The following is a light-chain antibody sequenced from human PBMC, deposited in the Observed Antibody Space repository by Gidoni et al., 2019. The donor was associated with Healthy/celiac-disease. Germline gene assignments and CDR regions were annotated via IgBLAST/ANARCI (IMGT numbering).Light chain of an antibody. CDR2: AAS. CDR1: QGISNY. Sequence: DIQMTQSPSSLSASVGDRVTITCWASQGISNYLAWYQQKPGKVPKILIYAASTLQSGVPSRFSGSGSGTDFTLTIRSLQPEDVATYYCQKYNSAPWTFGQGTKVEIK. J-gene: IGKJ1*01. V-gene: IGKV1-27*01. CDR3: QKYNSAPWT.